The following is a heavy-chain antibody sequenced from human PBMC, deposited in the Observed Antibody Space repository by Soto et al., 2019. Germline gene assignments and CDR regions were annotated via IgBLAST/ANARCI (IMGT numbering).Heavy chain of an antibody. V-gene: IGHV3-33*01. J-gene: IGHJ4*02. CDR3: ARSVVVPAALDY. D-gene: IGHD2-2*01. CDR1: GFTFSSYG. Sequence: PGGSLRLSCVASGFTFSSYGMHWVRQAPGKGLEWVAVIWYDGSNKYHADSVMGRFTISRDNSKNTLYLQMNSLRAEDTAVYYCARSVVVPAALDYWGQGTLVTVS. CDR2: IWYDGSNK.